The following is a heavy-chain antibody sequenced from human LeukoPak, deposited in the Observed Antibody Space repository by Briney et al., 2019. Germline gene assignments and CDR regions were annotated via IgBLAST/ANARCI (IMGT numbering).Heavy chain of an antibody. Sequence: GASVKVSCKASGYTFSTYDINWVRQASGQGLEGMGWLSPNSGNTGYSQKFQGRVTITRNTSISTAYMELSSLRSEATAVYYCARGWTLVGFDPWGQGTLVTVSS. CDR2: LSPNSGNT. J-gene: IGHJ5*02. D-gene: IGHD4-23*01. CDR1: GYTFSTYD. CDR3: ARGWTLVGFDP. V-gene: IGHV1-8*03.